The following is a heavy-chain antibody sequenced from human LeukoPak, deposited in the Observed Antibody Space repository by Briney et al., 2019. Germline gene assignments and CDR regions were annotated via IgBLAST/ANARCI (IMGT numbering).Heavy chain of an antibody. CDR1: GFTFSTYA. Sequence: GGSLRLSCAASGFTFSTYAMTWVRQAPGKGLEWVSSFSGSGGSTYYADSVKGRFTISRDNSKNTLYLHMNSLRAEDTAVYYCAKVPYGSGTRGGFDYWGQGTLVTVSS. CDR3: AKVPYGSGTRGGFDY. CDR2: FSGSGGST. V-gene: IGHV3-23*01. D-gene: IGHD3-10*01. J-gene: IGHJ4*02.